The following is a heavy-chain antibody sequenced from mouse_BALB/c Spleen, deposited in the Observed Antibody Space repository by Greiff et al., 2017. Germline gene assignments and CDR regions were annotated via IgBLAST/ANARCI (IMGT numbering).Heavy chain of an antibody. J-gene: IGHJ2*01. D-gene: IGHD2-4*01. Sequence: EVKLQESGAELVRSGASVKLSCTASGFNIKDYYMHWVKQRPEQGLEWIGWIDPENGDTEYAPKFQGKATMTADTSSNTAYLQLSSLTSEDTAVYYCNAYDYENFDYWGQGTTLTVSS. CDR2: IDPENGDT. V-gene: IGHV14-4*02. CDR1: GFNIKDYY. CDR3: NAYDYENFDY.